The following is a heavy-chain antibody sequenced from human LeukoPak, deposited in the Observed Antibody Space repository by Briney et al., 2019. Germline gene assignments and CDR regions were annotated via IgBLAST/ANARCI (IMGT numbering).Heavy chain of an antibody. Sequence: GGSLRLSCAASGFTFSDYYMSWIRQAPGKGLEWVSYISSSGSTIYYADSVKGRFTISRDNAKNSLYLQMNSLRAENTAVYYCARVPYGGNSLYFDYWGQGTLVTVSS. CDR3: ARVPYGGNSLYFDY. CDR1: GFTFSDYY. V-gene: IGHV3-11*01. J-gene: IGHJ4*02. D-gene: IGHD4-23*01. CDR2: ISSSGSTI.